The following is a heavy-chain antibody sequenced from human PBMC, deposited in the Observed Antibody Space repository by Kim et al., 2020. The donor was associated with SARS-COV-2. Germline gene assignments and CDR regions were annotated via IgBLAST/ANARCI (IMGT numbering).Heavy chain of an antibody. V-gene: IGHV1-2*06. Sequence: ASVKVSCKASGYTFTDYYIHWVRQAPGQGLEWMGRINPNSGGTNYAQKFQGRVTLSRDMSSSTAYMDLRRLRSDDTAVYYFGRITGYSGSTNYYGMDVWG. CDR1: GYTFTDYY. D-gene: IGHD1-7*01. J-gene: IGHJ6*02. CDR2: INPNSGGT. CDR3: GRITGYSGSTNYYGMDV.